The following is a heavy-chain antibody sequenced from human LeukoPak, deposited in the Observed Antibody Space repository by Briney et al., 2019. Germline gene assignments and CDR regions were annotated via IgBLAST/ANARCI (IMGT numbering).Heavy chain of an antibody. D-gene: IGHD2-15*01. V-gene: IGHV4-34*01. CDR2: INHSGST. Sequence: SETLSLTCAVCVGSFSGYYWSWLRQPPGKGLEWIGEINHSGSTNYNPSLESRVTISVDTSKNQFSLKLSSVTAADTAVYYCASTTVVIAASWFDPWGQGTLVTVSS. J-gene: IGHJ5*02. CDR1: VGSFSGYY. CDR3: ASTTVVIAASWFDP.